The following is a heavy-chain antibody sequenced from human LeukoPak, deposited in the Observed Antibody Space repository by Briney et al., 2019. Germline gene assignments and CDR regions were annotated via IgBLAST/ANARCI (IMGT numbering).Heavy chain of an antibody. CDR1: GGSISSYY. V-gene: IGHV4-59*01. D-gene: IGHD3-22*01. CDR3: ARSYYYDSRGAFDI. CDR2: IYYSGST. Sequence: SETLSLICTVSGGSISSYYWSWIRQPPGKGLEWIGYIYYSGSTNYNPSLKSRVTISVDTSKNQFSLKLSSVTAADTAVYYCARSYYYDSRGAFDIWGQGTMVTVSS. J-gene: IGHJ3*02.